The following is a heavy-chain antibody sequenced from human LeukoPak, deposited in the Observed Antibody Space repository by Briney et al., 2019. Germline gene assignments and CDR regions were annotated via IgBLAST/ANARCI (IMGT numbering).Heavy chain of an antibody. CDR2: ISYSGPHM. CDR3: ASNDYRDEGIDS. V-gene: IGHV3-21*01. J-gene: IGHJ4*02. D-gene: IGHD4-17*01. Sequence: GGSLRLSCAASGFAFSRYSMIWVRQAPGKGLEWVSSISYSGPHMFYADSVRGRFTISRDNAENSLFLQMNSLRAEDTAVYFCASNDYRDEGIDSWGQGTLVTVSS. CDR1: GFAFSRYS.